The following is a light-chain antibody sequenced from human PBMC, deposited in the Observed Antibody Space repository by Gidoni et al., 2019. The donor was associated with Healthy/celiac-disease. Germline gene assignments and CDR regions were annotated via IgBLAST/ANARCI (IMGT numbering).Light chain of an antibody. CDR3: QQRGNWPFT. J-gene: IGKJ5*01. CDR1: QSVSSY. CDR2: DAS. V-gene: IGKV3-11*01. Sequence: ENVFTQSPTTLSLSPGERATLPGRASQSVSSYLAWYQQKPGQAPRLLIYDASNRATGIPARFSGSGSGTDFTLTISSLEPEDFAVYYCQQRGNWPFTFGQGTRLEIK.